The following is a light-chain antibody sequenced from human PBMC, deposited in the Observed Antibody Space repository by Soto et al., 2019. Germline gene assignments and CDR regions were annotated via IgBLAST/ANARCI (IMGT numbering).Light chain of an antibody. CDR1: QSLVYADGNIY. CDR3: MQGTHWPYT. J-gene: IGKJ2*01. CDR2: KIS. V-gene: IGKV2-30*01. Sequence: DAVLTQSPLSLSVTLGQPASISCRSSQSLVYADGNIYLNWFHQRPGQSPRHLIYKISDRHSGVPDRFSGSGSGTYFTLTISRVEAEDGGVYYCMQGTHWPYTFGQGTTLEIK.